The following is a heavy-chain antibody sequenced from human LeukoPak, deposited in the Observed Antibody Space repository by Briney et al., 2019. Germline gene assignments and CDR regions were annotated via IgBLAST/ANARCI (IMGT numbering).Heavy chain of an antibody. CDR3: AKVSNDFWSCYFYYFDY. J-gene: IGHJ4*02. Sequence: TGGSLRLSCAASGFTFSSYAMSWVRQAPGKGLEWVSAISGSGGSTYYADSVKGRFTISRDNSKNTLYLQMNSLRAEDTAVYYCAKVSNDFWSCYFYYFDYWGQGTLVTVSS. D-gene: IGHD3-3*01. V-gene: IGHV3-23*01. CDR1: GFTFSSYA. CDR2: ISGSGGST.